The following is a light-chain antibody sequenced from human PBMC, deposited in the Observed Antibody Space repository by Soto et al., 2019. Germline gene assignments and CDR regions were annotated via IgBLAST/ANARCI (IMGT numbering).Light chain of an antibody. CDR1: KSISSW. J-gene: IGKJ1*01. CDR2: VVS. V-gene: IGKV1-5*01. CDR3: KQYDSFSKT. Sequence: DTQMTQSPSTLSASVGDRVTITCRASKSISSWLAWYQQKAGKAPQLLIYVVSNLESGVPSRFSGSGYGTEFTLTISSLQLDDFGTYYCKQYDSFSKTFGRGTKVDIK.